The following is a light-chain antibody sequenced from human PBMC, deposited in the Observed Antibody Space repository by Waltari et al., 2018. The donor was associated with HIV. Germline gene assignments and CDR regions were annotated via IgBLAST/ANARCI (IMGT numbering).Light chain of an antibody. Sequence: EIVLTQSPATLSLSPGERANLSCRARHSVIRYLAWYQQKPGQAPRLLIYDASSRATGIPARFSGSGSSTDFTLTISSLEPDDFAVYYCQHRYNWLTFGGGTKVEIK. CDR1: HSVIRY. CDR3: QHRYNWLT. CDR2: DAS. J-gene: IGKJ4*01. V-gene: IGKV3-11*01.